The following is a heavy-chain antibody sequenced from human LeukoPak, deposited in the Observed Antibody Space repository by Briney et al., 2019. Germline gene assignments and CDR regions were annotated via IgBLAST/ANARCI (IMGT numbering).Heavy chain of an antibody. CDR1: GFTVSSNY. CDR2: IYSGGST. D-gene: IGHD3-10*01. CDR3: ARAGFTMLGGILYIYYFDY. V-gene: IGHV3-53*01. Sequence: GGSLRLSCAASGFTVSSNYMSWVRQAPGKGLEWVSVIYSGGSTYYADSVKGRFTISRDNSKYTLYLQMNSLRAEDTAVYYCARAGFTMLGGILYIYYFDYWGLGTLVTVSS. J-gene: IGHJ4*02.